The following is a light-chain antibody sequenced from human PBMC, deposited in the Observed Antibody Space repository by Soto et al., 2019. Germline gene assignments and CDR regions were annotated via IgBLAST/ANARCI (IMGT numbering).Light chain of an antibody. Sequence: DVQMTQSPSSLSPSVGDRVTITCRASQSFNTWLAWYQQKPGKAPKRLIYKTSILESGVPSRFSGSGSGTEFTLTISSLQPEDSATYYCQQYNSYPYTFGHGTKLEIK. CDR1: QSFNTW. CDR3: QQYNSYPYT. J-gene: IGKJ2*01. CDR2: KTS. V-gene: IGKV1-5*03.